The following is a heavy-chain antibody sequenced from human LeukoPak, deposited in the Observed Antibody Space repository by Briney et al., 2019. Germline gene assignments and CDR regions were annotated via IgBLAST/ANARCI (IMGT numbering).Heavy chain of an antibody. CDR3: VRDRVGSPQFDY. Sequence: PGGSLRLSCAAPGFPLSSFPMPWGRQAPGKGLGWDAVISYDGSNKYYADAVKGRFTISRDNSMNRLYLQMSSLRREDRAVYYCVRDRVGSPQFDYWGQGPLVTVSS. CDR1: GFPLSSFP. J-gene: IGHJ4*02. D-gene: IGHD1-26*01. V-gene: IGHV3-30*04. CDR2: ISYDGSNK.